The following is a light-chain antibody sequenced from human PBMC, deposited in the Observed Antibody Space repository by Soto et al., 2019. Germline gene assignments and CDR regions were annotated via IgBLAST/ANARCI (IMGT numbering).Light chain of an antibody. CDR1: QNVGSN. CDR3: QQYNNWT. J-gene: IGKJ1*01. V-gene: IGKV3-15*01. Sequence: EIVMTQSPGTLSVSPGERATLSCRASQNVGSNLAWYQQKPGQAPRLLIYGASTRATGIPARFSGSGSGTECTLTISSMQSEDFAVYYCQQYNNWTFGQGTKVEIK. CDR2: GAS.